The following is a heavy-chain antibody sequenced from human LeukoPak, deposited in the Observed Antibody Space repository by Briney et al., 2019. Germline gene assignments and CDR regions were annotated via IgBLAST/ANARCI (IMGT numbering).Heavy chain of an antibody. Sequence: PSETLSLTCAVYGGSFSDYYWSWIRQPPGKGLEWIGEINHSGSTNYNPSLKSRVTISVDTSKNQFSLKLSSVTAADTAVYYCARDQNYYDSSGYETPEEHWYFDLWGRGTLVTVSS. CDR2: INHSGST. J-gene: IGHJ2*01. CDR3: ARDQNYYDSSGYETPEEHWYFDL. V-gene: IGHV4-34*01. CDR1: GGSFSDYY. D-gene: IGHD3-22*01.